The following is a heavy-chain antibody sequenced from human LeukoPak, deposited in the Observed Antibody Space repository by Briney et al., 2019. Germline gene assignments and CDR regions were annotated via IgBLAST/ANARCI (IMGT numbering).Heavy chain of an antibody. D-gene: IGHD6-13*01. CDR2: ISWNSGSI. J-gene: IGHJ4*02. CDR1: GFTFDDYA. CDR3: AKDISSWYSKGAFGY. Sequence: PGGSLRLSCAASGFTFDDYAMHWVRQAPGKGLEWVSGISWNSGSIGYADSVKGRFTISRDNAKNSLYLQMNSLRAEDTALYYCAKDISSWYSKGAFGYWGQGTLVTVSS. V-gene: IGHV3-9*01.